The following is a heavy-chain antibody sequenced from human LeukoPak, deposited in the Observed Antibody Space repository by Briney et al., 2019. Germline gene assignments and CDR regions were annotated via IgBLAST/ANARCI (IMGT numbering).Heavy chain of an antibody. J-gene: IGHJ5*02. V-gene: IGHV1-18*04. CDR2: ISAYNGNT. CDR3: ARDSLYGSGNTNWFDP. D-gene: IGHD3-10*01. Sequence: ASVKVSCKASGYTFTSYGISWVRQAPGQGLEWMGWISAYNGNTNYAQKLQGRVPMTTDTSTSTAYMELRSLRSDDTAVYYCARDSLYGSGNTNWFDPWGQGTLVTVSS. CDR1: GYTFTSYG.